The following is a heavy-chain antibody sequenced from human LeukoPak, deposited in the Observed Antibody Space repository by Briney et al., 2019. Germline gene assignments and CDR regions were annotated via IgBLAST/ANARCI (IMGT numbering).Heavy chain of an antibody. Sequence: GGSLRLSCAVSGFTFSSYSMNWVRQAPGKGLEWVSSISSSSSYIYYADSVKGRFTISRDNAKNSLYLQMNSLRAEDTAVYYCARDLGWFGELLPGFDYWGQGTLVTVSS. D-gene: IGHD3-10*01. CDR1: GFTFSSYS. V-gene: IGHV3-21*01. CDR2: ISSSSSYI. CDR3: ARDLGWFGELLPGFDY. J-gene: IGHJ4*02.